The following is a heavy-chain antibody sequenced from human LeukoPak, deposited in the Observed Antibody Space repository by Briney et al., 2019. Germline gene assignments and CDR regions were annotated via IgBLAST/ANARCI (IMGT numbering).Heavy chain of an antibody. CDR3: TRDPLTQNDY. CDR2: IKQDGNEK. J-gene: IGHJ4*02. Sequence: GSLRLPCAASGFTFDSYWMSWVRQAPGKGLEWVANIKQDGNEKYYVDSVKGRFTIYRDNAENSLYLQMNSLRAEDTAVYYCTRDPLTQNDYWGQGTLVTVSS. V-gene: IGHV3-7*01. D-gene: IGHD1-14*01. CDR1: GFTFDSYW.